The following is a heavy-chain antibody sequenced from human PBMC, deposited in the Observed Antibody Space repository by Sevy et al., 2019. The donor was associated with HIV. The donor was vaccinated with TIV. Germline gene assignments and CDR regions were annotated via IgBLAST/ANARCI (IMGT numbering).Heavy chain of an antibody. CDR1: GFTPSTYG. D-gene: IGHD2-8*01. V-gene: IGHV3-33*01. Sequence: GGSLRLSCAASGFTPSTYGMHWVRQAPGKGLEWVAVMGYDGSNINYADSVKGRFTISRDNSKNPLFLQMDSLRAEDTAIYYCARDPRMYGDYLLAYFDYWGQGTLVTVSS. CDR2: MGYDGSNI. CDR3: ARDPRMYGDYLLAYFDY. J-gene: IGHJ4*02.